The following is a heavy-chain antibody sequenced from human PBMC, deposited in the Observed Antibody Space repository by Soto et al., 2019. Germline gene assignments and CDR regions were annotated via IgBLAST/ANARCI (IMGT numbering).Heavy chain of an antibody. V-gene: IGHV3-48*04. CDR2: ISSSGRTI. D-gene: IGHD2-8*01. CDR3: ARASGIMVAHNHFAF. CDR1: GFTFSTYT. Sequence: GGSLRLSCEAFGFTFSTYTMNWVRQAPGKGLEWVSYISSSGRTISYADPVKGRFSISRDNAKNSLYLHMNSLRGEDTAVYYCARASGIMVAHNHFAFWGQGTRVTVSS. J-gene: IGHJ4*02.